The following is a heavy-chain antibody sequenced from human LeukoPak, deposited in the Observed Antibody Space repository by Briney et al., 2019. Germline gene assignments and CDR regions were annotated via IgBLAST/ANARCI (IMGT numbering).Heavy chain of an antibody. J-gene: IGHJ4*02. V-gene: IGHV1-3*01. CDR2: INADSGNT. CDR3: ARGGPNRSGWTLDY. CDR1: GYTFTEYA. Sequence: RAPVKVSCKASGYTFTEYAMHWVRLAPGHGLEWMGWINADSGNTESSQRFQGRLSITWDTSATTAYMELSSLTSEDTAVYYCARGGPNRSGWTLDYWGPGTLVTVSS. D-gene: IGHD6-19*01.